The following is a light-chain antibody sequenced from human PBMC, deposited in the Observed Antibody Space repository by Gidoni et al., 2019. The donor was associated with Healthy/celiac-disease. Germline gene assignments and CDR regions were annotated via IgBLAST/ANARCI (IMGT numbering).Light chain of an antibody. CDR3: QQYYSTPLT. J-gene: IGKJ4*01. V-gene: IGKV4-1*01. Sequence: DTVMTQSLDPLAVSLGERAPINCNTSKSVLYSSNNMNYLTWYQQKPGQPPKLLIYWASTRESGVPDRFSGSGSGTDFTLTISSLQAEDVAVYYCQQYYSTPLTFGGGTKVEIK. CDR1: KSVLYSSNNMNY. CDR2: WAS.